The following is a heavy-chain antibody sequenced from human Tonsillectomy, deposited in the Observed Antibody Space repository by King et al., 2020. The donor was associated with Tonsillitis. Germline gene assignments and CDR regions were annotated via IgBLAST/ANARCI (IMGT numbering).Heavy chain of an antibody. CDR2: ISYDGSNK. CDR1: GFSISSYA. V-gene: IGHV3-30*04. CDR3: ARGGIAGAAVDTFDS. Sequence: VQLVESGGGVVQPGRSLRLSCAASGFSISSYAMHWVRQAPGKGLEWVAVISYDGSNKFYADSVQGRFTISRDNSKNTLYLQMNSLRAEDTAVYYCARGGIAGAAVDTFDSWGQGKRVTVAA. J-gene: IGHJ3*02. D-gene: IGHD6-19*01.